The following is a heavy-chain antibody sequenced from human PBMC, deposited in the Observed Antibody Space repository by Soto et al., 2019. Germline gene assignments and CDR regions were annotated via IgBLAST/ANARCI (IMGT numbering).Heavy chain of an antibody. CDR3: ARVGGLEPPD. D-gene: IGHD1-1*01. J-gene: IGHJ4*02. V-gene: IGHV1-69*06. CDR1: GGTFSSYA. Sequence: GASVKVSCKASGGTFSSYAISWVRQAPGQGLEWMGGIIPIFGTANYAQKFQGRVTTTADKSTSTAYMELSSLRSEDTAVYYCARVGGLEPPDWGQGTLVTVSS. CDR2: IIPIFGTA.